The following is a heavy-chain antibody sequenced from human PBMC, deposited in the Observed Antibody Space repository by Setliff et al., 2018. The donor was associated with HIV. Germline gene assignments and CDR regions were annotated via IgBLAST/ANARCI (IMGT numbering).Heavy chain of an antibody. CDR1: GGTFSSYA. CDR3: VRDLYDY. D-gene: IGHD2-2*02. CDR2: ISADTGNT. Sequence: ASVKVSCKASGGTFSSYAISWVRQAPGQGLEWMGWISADTGNTNFAQKFQGRVTLTTDTSTNTAYMELRSLRADDTAVYFCVRDLYDYWGQGTLVTVSS. J-gene: IGHJ4*02. V-gene: IGHV1-18*01.